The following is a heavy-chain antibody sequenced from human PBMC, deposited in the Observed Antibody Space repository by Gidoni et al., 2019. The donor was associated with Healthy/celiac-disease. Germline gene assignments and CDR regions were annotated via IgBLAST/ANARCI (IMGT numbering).Heavy chain of an antibody. J-gene: IGHJ6*02. V-gene: IGHV3-21*01. Sequence: EVQLVESGGGLVKPGGSLSLSCATSGFAFSTYTMNWVRQAPGKGLEWVSSISSRSSYIYYADSVRGRFAISRDNARDSLYLQVNSLRAEDTAVYYCAREIAAAYGMDVWGQGTTVTVSS. CDR1: GFAFSTYT. CDR2: ISSRSSYI. CDR3: AREIAAAYGMDV. D-gene: IGHD6-13*01.